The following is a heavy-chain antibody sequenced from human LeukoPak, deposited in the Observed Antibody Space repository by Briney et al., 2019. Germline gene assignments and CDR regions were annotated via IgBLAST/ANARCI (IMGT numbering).Heavy chain of an antibody. CDR3: AREGRILWFGELTLRY. CDR2: INAGNGNT. V-gene: IGHV1-3*01. CDR1: GYTFTSYA. D-gene: IGHD3-10*01. Sequence: GASVKVSCKASGYTFTSYAMHWVRQAPGQRLEWMGWINAGNGNTKYSQKFQGRVTITRDTSASTAYMELSSLRSEDTAVYYCAREGRILWFGELTLRYLGQGTLVTVSS. J-gene: IGHJ4*02.